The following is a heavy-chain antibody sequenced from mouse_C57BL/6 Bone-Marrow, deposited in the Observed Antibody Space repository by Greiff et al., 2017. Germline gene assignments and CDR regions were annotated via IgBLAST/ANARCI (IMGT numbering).Heavy chain of an antibody. CDR2: IDPSDSYT. J-gene: IGHJ3*01. Sequence: QVQLQQHGAELVMPGASVKLSCKASGYTFTSYWLHWVKQRPGQGLEWIGEIDPSDSYTNYNQKFKGKSTLTVDKSSRTAYMQLSSLTSEDSAVYYCARVGYYVPFAYWGQGTLVTVSA. CDR3: ARVGYYVPFAY. D-gene: IGHD2-3*01. V-gene: IGHV1-69*01. CDR1: GYTFTSYW.